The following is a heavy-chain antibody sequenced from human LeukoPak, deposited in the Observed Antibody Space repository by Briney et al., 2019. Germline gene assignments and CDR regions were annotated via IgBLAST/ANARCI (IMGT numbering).Heavy chain of an antibody. D-gene: IGHD2-2*02. CDR1: GYSISSGYY. V-gene: IGHV4-38-2*01. CDR2: IYHSGST. CDR3: ARRLVVVPAAITANPNWFDP. Sequence: SETLSLTCAVSGYSISSGYYWGWIRQPPGKGLEWIGSIYHSGSTYYNPSLKSRVTISVDTSKNQFSLKLSSVTAADTAVYYCARRLVVVPAAITANPNWFDPWGQGTLVTVSS. J-gene: IGHJ5*02.